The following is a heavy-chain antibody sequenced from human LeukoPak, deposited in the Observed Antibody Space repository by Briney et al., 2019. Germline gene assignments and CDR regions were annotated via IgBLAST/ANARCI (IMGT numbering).Heavy chain of an antibody. D-gene: IGHD3-3*01. J-gene: IGHJ4*02. CDR3: VMGYDFWSGYND. Sequence: ASVKVSCKASGYTFTSYDINWVRQATGQGLEWMGWMNPNSGNTGYAQKFQGRVTMTRNTSISTAYMELSSLRSEDTAVYYCVMGYDFWSGYNDWGQGTLVTVSS. CDR1: GYTFTSYD. CDR2: MNPNSGNT. V-gene: IGHV1-8*01.